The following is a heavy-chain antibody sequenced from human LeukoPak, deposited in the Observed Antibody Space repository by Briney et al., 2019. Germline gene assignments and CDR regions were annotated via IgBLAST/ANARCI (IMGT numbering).Heavy chain of an antibody. CDR2: INHSGST. J-gene: IGHJ5*02. Sequence: KPSETLSLTCAVYGGSFSGYYWSWIRQPPGRGLEWIGEINHSGSTNYNPSLKSRVTISVDTSKNQFSLKLSSVTAADTAVYYCASKYSSSSEGGGDNWFDPWGQGTLVTVSS. CDR1: GGSFSGYY. D-gene: IGHD6-6*01. V-gene: IGHV4-34*01. CDR3: ASKYSSSSEGGGDNWFDP.